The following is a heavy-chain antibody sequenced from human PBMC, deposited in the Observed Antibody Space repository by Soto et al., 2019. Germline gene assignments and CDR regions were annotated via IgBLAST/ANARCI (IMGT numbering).Heavy chain of an antibody. CDR1: GGSFSGYY. CDR3: ARGASRGYSYGPSDY. Sequence: PSETLSLTCAVYGGSFSGYYWSWIRQPPGKGLEWIGEINHSGSTNYTPSLKSRVTISVDTSKNQFSLMLSSVTAADTAVYYCARGASRGYSYGPSDYWGQGTLVTVSS. V-gene: IGHV4-34*01. CDR2: INHSGST. J-gene: IGHJ4*02. D-gene: IGHD5-18*01.